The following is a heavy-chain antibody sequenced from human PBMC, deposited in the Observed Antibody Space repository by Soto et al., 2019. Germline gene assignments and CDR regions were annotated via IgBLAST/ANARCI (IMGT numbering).Heavy chain of an antibody. D-gene: IGHD7-27*01. J-gene: IGHJ2*01. CDR1: EFTVSTNY. Sequence: LRLSFAASEFTVSTNYMTWVRQAPGKGLEWVSLLYSGGSTYYADSVKGRFTISRDNSKNTLYLQMNSLRAEDTAVYYCARSGQTGEHYWYFDLWGRGTLVTVSS. V-gene: IGHV3-53*01. CDR2: LYSGGST. CDR3: ARSGQTGEHYWYFDL.